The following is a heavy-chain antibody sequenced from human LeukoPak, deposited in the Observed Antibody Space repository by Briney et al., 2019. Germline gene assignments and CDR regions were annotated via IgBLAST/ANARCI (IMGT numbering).Heavy chain of an antibody. V-gene: IGHV3-11*05. CDR3: ARGGLLKYQLAIDY. Sequence: GGSLRLSCAASGFSFSDYYMSWIRQAPGKGLEWISYISSSSSTYTNYADSVKGRFTISRDNAENSLYLQMNSLRAEDTAMYYCARGGLLKYQLAIDYWGQGTLVTVSS. CDR2: ISSSSSTYT. CDR1: GFSFSDYY. D-gene: IGHD2-2*01. J-gene: IGHJ4*02.